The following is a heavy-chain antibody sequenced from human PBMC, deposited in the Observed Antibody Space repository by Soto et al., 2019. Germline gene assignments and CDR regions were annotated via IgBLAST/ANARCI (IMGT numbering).Heavy chain of an antibody. Sequence: QVQLVQSGAEVKKPGASVKVSCKASGYTFTSWDVYWVRQAAGQGLEWMGYMNPRSGNTGYEQKFQGRVTMTRDTSISTADMELSSLTSDDTAVYYCTASSLTGAGLDFWGQGTPVTVSS. J-gene: IGHJ4*01. CDR2: MNPRSGNT. V-gene: IGHV1-8*01. CDR3: TASSLTGAGLDF. CDR1: GYTFTSWD. D-gene: IGHD6-13*01.